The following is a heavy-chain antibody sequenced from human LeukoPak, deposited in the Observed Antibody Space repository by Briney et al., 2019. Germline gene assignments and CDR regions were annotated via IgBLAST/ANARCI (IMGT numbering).Heavy chain of an antibody. CDR2: INHSGST. V-gene: IGHV4-34*01. Sequence: SETLPLTCAVYGGSFSGYYWSWIRQPPGKGLEWIGEINHSGSTNYNPSLKSRVTISVDTSKNQFSLKLSSVTAADTAVYYCATLRLRSDRRYRNSGGWYHDYWGQGTLVTVSS. CDR1: GGSFSGYY. D-gene: IGHD6-19*01. CDR3: ATLRLRSDRRYRNSGGWYHDY. J-gene: IGHJ4*02.